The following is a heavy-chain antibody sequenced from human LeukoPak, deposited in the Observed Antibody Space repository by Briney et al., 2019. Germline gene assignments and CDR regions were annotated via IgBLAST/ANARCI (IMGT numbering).Heavy chain of an antibody. Sequence: GRSLRLSCAASGFTLDDYAMHWVRHAPGKGLEWVSGISWNSGSIGYADSVKGRFTISRDNAKNSLYLQMNSLRAEDTALYYCAKAGIGDFWSGYYTTFDYWGQGTLVTVSS. V-gene: IGHV3-9*01. CDR3: AKAGIGDFWSGYYTTFDY. J-gene: IGHJ4*02. CDR2: ISWNSGSI. D-gene: IGHD3-3*01. CDR1: GFTLDDYA.